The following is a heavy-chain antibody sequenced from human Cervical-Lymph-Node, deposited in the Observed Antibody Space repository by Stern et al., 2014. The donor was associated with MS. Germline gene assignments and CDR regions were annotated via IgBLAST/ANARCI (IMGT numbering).Heavy chain of an antibody. Sequence: QVQLVQSGAEVTQPGSSVKVSCKASGGTFSKFPSSWVRQAPGQGLEWMGGIFPVFGTPTYAPEFRGRVTITADVSTSTVYMELSSLRSDDTAVYYCALSSETSDRWYSLGYDLWGQGTLVTVSS. CDR2: IFPVFGTP. D-gene: IGHD6-13*01. CDR1: GGTFSKFP. CDR3: ALSSETSDRWYSLGYDL. V-gene: IGHV1-69*01. J-gene: IGHJ5*02.